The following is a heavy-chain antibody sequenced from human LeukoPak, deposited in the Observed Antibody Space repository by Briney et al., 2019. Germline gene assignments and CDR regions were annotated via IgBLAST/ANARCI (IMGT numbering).Heavy chain of an antibody. J-gene: IGHJ4*02. V-gene: IGHV3-11*06. CDR3: TRVGSSGSVDY. CDR2: ISSRSSDT. CDR1: GFTFSDYY. Sequence: GGSLRLSCAASGFTFSDYYMSWIRQAPGKGLEWVSYISSRSSDTNYADSVKGRFTISRDNAKNSLYLQMNSLRAEDTAVYYCTRVGSSGSVDYWGQGTPVTVSS. D-gene: IGHD1-1*01.